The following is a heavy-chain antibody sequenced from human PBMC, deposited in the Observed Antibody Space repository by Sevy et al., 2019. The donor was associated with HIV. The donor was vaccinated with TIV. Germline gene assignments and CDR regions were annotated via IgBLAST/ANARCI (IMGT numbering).Heavy chain of an antibody. V-gene: IGHV3-53*01. CDR2: IYSGGNT. Sequence: GGSLRLSCAASGFTVSSNCMIWVRQTPGKGLEWVSVIYSGGNTHYADSVKGRFTISRDNSKNTLYLQMNSLRDEDTAFYYCAMWYNSGWSPAYWGQGTLVTVSS. CDR3: AMWYNSGWSPAY. D-gene: IGHD6-19*01. J-gene: IGHJ4*02. CDR1: GFTVSSNC.